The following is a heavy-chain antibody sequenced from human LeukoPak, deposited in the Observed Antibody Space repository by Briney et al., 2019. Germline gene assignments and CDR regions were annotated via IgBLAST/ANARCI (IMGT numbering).Heavy chain of an antibody. D-gene: IGHD2-2*01. CDR3: ARSPPRYCSSTSCYPYTYYFDY. Sequence: PGRSLRLSCAASGFTFSSYGMHWVRQAPGKGLEWVAVIWYDGSNKYYADSVKGRFTISRDNSKNTLYLQMNSLRAEDTAVYYCARSPPRYCSSTSCYPYTYYFDYWGQGTLVTVSS. V-gene: IGHV3-33*01. CDR2: IWYDGSNK. CDR1: GFTFSSYG. J-gene: IGHJ4*02.